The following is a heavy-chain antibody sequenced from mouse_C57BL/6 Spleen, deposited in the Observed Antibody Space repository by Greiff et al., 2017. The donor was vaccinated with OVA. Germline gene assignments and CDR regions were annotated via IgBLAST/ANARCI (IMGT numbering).Heavy chain of an antibody. J-gene: IGHJ3*01. D-gene: IGHD1-1*01. CDR3: ARGGYGSPWFAY. V-gene: IGHV5-4*03. CDR2: ISDGGSYT. CDR1: GFTFSSYA. Sequence: EVKLVESGGGLVKPGGSLKLSCAASGFTFSSYAMSWVRQTPEKRLEWVATISDGGSYTYYPDNVKGRFTISRDNAKNNLYLQMSHLKSEDTAMYYCARGGYGSPWFAYWGQGSLVTVSA.